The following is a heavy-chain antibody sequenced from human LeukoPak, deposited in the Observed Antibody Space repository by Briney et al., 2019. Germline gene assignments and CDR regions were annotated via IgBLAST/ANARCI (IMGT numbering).Heavy chain of an antibody. D-gene: IGHD3-10*01. CDR3: ARAKGYYGSGSYQDPDTSYYYYYYMDV. V-gene: IGHV4-59*01. J-gene: IGHJ6*03. CDR1: GVSISSYY. Sequence: SETLSLTCTVSGVSISSYYWSWIRQPPGKGLEWIGYIYYSGSTNYNPSLKSRVTISVDTSKNQFSLKLSSVTAADTAVYYCARAKGYYGSGSYQDPDTSYYYYYYMDVWGKGATVTVSS. CDR2: IYYSGST.